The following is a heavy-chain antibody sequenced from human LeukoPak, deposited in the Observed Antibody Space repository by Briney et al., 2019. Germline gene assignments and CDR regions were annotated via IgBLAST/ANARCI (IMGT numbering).Heavy chain of an antibody. CDR2: IYTSGST. J-gene: IGHJ5*02. Sequence: SQTLSLTCTVSGGSISSGSYYWSWIRQPAGKGLEWIGRIYTSGSTNYNPSLKSRVTISVDTSKNQFSLKLSSVTAADTAVYYCARDPGYCNSTSCYTFSNWFDPWGQGTLVTVSS. V-gene: IGHV4-61*02. CDR1: GGSISSGSYY. D-gene: IGHD2-2*02. CDR3: ARDPGYCNSTSCYTFSNWFDP.